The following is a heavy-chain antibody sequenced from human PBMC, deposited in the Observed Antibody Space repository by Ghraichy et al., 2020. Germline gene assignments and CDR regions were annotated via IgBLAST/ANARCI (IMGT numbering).Heavy chain of an antibody. CDR1: GGSFSGYY. CDR2: INHSGST. CDR3: ARGHKYSSSSCWFDP. V-gene: IGHV4-34*01. J-gene: IGHJ5*02. Sequence: SQTLSLTCAVYGGSFSGYYWSWIRQPPGKGLEWIGEINHSGSTNYNPSLKSRVTISVDTSMNQFSLKLSSVTAADTAVYYCARGHKYSSSSCWFDPWGQGTLVTVSS. D-gene: IGHD6-6*01.